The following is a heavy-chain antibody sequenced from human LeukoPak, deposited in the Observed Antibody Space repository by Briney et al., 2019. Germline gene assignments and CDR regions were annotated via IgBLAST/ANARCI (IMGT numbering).Heavy chain of an antibody. CDR3: AKDTDYDYVWGSYRSDY. V-gene: IGHV3-23*01. Sequence: GGSLRLSCAASGFTFSSYAMSWVRQAPGKGLEWVSAISGSGGSTYYADSVKGRFTISRDNSKNTLYLQMNSLRAEDTAVYYCAKDTDYDYVWGSYRSDYWGQGTLVTVSS. J-gene: IGHJ4*02. D-gene: IGHD3-16*02. CDR2: ISGSGGST. CDR1: GFTFSSYA.